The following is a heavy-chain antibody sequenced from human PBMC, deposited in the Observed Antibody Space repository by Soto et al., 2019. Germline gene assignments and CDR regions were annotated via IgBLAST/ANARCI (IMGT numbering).Heavy chain of an antibody. J-gene: IGHJ6*03. V-gene: IGHV4-39*01. CDR2: IYYSGST. CDR1: GGSISSSSYY. D-gene: IGHD6-25*01. CDR3: ARHFANRAGPGPYYYYYYMDV. Sequence: SETLSLTCTVSGGSISSSSYYWGWIRQPPGKGLEWIGSIYYSGSTYYNPSLKSRVTISVDTSKNQFSLKLSSVTAADTAVYYCARHFANRAGPGPYYYYYYMDVWGKGTTVTSP.